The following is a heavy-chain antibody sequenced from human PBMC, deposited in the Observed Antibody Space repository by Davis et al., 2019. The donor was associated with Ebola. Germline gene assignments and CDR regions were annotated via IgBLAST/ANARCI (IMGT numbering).Heavy chain of an antibody. CDR3: ARVRIGYGMDV. J-gene: IGHJ6*04. CDR1: GFTFSSYD. Sequence: GESLKISCAASGFTFSSYDMHWVRQATGKGLEWVSAIGTAGDTYYPGSVKGRFTISRENAKNSLYLQMNSLRAGDTAVYYCARVRIGYGMDVWGKGTTVTVSS. V-gene: IGHV3-13*01. D-gene: IGHD2-15*01. CDR2: IGTAGDT.